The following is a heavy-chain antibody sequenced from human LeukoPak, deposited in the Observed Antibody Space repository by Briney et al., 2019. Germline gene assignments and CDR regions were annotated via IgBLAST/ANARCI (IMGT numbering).Heavy chain of an antibody. J-gene: IGHJ3*01. CDR2: IYHSGST. V-gene: IGHV4-61*08. D-gene: IGHD1-26*01. CDR3: ARDQGGGSYRHAFDV. CDR1: GGSVDNSDFY. Sequence: SETLSLTCSVSGGSVDNSDFYWSWLRQPPGKELEWIGHIYHSGSTIYNPSLKSRVTISVDMSKNQFSLRLTSGTAADTAVYYCARDQGGGSYRHAFDVWGQGKMVAVSS.